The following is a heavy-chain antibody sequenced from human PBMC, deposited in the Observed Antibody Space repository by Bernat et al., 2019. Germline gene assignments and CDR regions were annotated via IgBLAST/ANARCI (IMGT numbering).Heavy chain of an antibody. V-gene: IGHV3-30*18. D-gene: IGHD3-16*01. CDR2: ISYDGSNK. CDR3: AKDLYGGIYYYGMDV. Sequence: QVQLVESGGGVVQPGRSLRLSSAASGFTFSSYGMHWVRQAPGKGLEWVAVISYDGSNKYYADSVKGRFTIARDNSKNTLYLHMTSLRAEDTAVYYCAKDLYGGIYYYGMDVWGQGTTVTVSS. J-gene: IGHJ6*02. CDR1: GFTFSSYG.